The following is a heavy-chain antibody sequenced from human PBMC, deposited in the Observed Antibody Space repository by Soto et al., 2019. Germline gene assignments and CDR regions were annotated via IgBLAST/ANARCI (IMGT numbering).Heavy chain of an antibody. CDR2: IYYSGST. CDR3: ARGVRGVINNWFDP. CDR1: GGSISSYY. D-gene: IGHD3-10*01. V-gene: IGHV4-59*01. Sequence: SETLSLTCTVSGGSISSYYWSWIRQPPGKGLEWIGYIYYSGSTNYNPSLKSRVTISVDTSKNQFSLKLSSVTAADTAVYYCARGVRGVINNWFDPWGQGTLVTVSS. J-gene: IGHJ5*02.